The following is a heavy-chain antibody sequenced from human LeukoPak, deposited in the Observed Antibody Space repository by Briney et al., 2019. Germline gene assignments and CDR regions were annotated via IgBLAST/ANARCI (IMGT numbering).Heavy chain of an antibody. V-gene: IGHV3-7*04. CDR1: GFTFSSYW. D-gene: IGHD4-23*01. CDR3: ARAGYYGGNSVDY. CDR2: IKQDGSEK. J-gene: IGHJ4*02. Sequence: GGSLRLSCAASGFTFSSYWMSWVRQAPGKGLEWVANIKQDGSEKYYVDSVKGRFTISRDNAKNSLYLQMNSLRAEDTAVYYCARAGYYGGNSVDYWGQGTLVTVSS.